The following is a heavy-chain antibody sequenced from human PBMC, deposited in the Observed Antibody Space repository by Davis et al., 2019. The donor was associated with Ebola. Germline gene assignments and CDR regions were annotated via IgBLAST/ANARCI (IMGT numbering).Heavy chain of an antibody. J-gene: IGHJ4*02. D-gene: IGHD2-15*01. Sequence: GESLKISCAASGFTVSSNYMSWVRQAPGKGLVWVSRINSDGSSTSYADSVKGRFTISRDNAKNTLYLQMNSLRAEDTAVYYCAREGYCSGGSCYYFDYWGQGTLVTVSS. CDR1: GFTVSSNY. CDR3: AREGYCSGGSCYYFDY. CDR2: INSDGSST. V-gene: IGHV3-74*01.